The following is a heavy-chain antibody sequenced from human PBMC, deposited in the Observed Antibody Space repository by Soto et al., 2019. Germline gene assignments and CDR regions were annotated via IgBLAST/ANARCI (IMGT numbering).Heavy chain of an antibody. D-gene: IGHD3-22*01. J-gene: IGHJ6*04. CDR2: IIPIFGTA. CDR3: ERARTYYYDSSGLNYGMDV. CDR1: GGTFSSYA. Sequence: VASVKVSCKASGGTFSSYATSWVRQAPGQGLEWMGGIIPIFGTANYAQKFQGRVTITAEKSTSTAYMELSSLRSEDTAVYYCERARTYYYDSSGLNYGMDVWGKGTTVNVPQ. V-gene: IGHV1-69*06.